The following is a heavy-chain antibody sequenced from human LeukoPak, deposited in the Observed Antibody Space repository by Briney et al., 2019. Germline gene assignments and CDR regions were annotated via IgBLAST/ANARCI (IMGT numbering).Heavy chain of an antibody. CDR3: AREIKIGWGYDSFDY. CDR1: GFTFSSYA. J-gene: IGHJ4*02. Sequence: PGGSLRLSCAASGFTFSSYAMSWVRQAPGKGLEWVSYISSSGSTIYYADSVKGRFTISRDNAKNSLYLQMNSLRAEDTAVYYCAREIKIGWGYDSFDYWGQGTLVTVSS. V-gene: IGHV3-48*04. D-gene: IGHD3-16*01. CDR2: ISSSGSTI.